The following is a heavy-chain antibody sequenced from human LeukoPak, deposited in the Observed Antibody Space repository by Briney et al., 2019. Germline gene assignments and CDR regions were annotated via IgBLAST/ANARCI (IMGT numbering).Heavy chain of an antibody. Sequence: GESLKISCKGSGSSFTSYWIGWVRQMPGKGLEWMGIIYPGDSDTRYSPSFQGQVTISADKSISTAYLQWSSLKASDTAMYYCARLKLRFLEWLPLFDYWGQGTLVTVSS. CDR1: GSSFTSYW. V-gene: IGHV5-51*01. CDR3: ARLKLRFLEWLPLFDY. J-gene: IGHJ4*02. CDR2: IYPGDSDT. D-gene: IGHD3-3*01.